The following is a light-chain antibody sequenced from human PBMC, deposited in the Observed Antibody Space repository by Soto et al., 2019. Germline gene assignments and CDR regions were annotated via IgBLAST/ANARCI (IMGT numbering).Light chain of an antibody. CDR3: GSWDSSLSAYV. CDR2: DDD. J-gene: IGLJ1*01. V-gene: IGLV1-51*01. Sequence: QSVMTQPPSVSAAPGQRVTISCSGTSSNIGGNSVSWYQQLPGTAPKLLIYDDDNRPSGIPDRFSGSKSGTSATLGITGFQTGDEADHYCGSWDSSLSAYVFGTGTKVTVL. CDR1: SSNIGGNS.